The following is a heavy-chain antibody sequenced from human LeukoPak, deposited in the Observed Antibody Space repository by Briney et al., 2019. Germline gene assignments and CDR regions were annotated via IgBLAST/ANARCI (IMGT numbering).Heavy chain of an antibody. CDR1: GGSFSGYY. CDR3: ARGWYFDY. V-gene: IGHV4-34*01. Sequence: SETLSLTCAVYGGSFSGYYWSWIRQPPGKGLEWIGEINHSGSTNYNPSLKSRVTISVDTSKNQFSLKRSSVTAADTAVYYCARGWYFDYWGQGTLVTVSS. CDR2: INHSGST. J-gene: IGHJ4*02.